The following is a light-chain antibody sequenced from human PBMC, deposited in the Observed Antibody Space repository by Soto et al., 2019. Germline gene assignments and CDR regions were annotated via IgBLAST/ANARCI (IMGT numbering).Light chain of an antibody. V-gene: IGLV2-8*01. CDR1: SSDVGGYNY. J-gene: IGLJ3*02. CDR2: EVS. Sequence: QSALTQPPSASWSPGQSVTISCTGTSSDVGGYNYVSWYQQHPGKAPKLMIYEVSKRPSGVPDRFSGSMSGNTASLTVSGLQADDEADYYCSSYAVSNKVFGGGTKLNVL. CDR3: SSYAVSNKV.